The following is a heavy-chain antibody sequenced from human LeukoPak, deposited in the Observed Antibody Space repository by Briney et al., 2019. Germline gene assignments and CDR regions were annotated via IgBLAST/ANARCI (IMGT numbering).Heavy chain of an antibody. CDR1: GGSISSYY. V-gene: IGHV4-4*09. CDR3: ARDKLIAAAGTVAYYGVDV. J-gene: IGHJ6*02. D-gene: IGHD6-13*01. CDR2: IYTSGST. Sequence: KPSETLSLTCTVSGGSISSYYWSWIRQPPGKGLEWIGYIYTSGSTNYNPSLKSRVTISVDTSKNQFSLKLSSVTAADTAVYYCARDKLIAAAGTVAYYGVDVWGQGTTVTVSS.